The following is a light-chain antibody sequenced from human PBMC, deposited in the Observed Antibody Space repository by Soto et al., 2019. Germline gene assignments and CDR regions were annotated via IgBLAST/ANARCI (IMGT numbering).Light chain of an antibody. CDR2: GAS. CDR1: QGMNTY. J-gene: IGKJ5*01. CDR3: QHLHSYPIT. Sequence: DIQLTQSPSFLSASVGDRVTISCRASQGMNTYVAWYQQKPGKAPKLLIYGASTLHTGVPSRFSGSESGAEFTLTISSLQPEDFATYYCQHLHSYPITFGQGTRLEIK. V-gene: IGKV1-9*01.